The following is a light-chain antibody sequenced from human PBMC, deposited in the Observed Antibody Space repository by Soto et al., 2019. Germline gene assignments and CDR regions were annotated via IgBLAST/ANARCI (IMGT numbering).Light chain of an antibody. CDR1: QSLTNTF. CDR3: QQYGKLPLS. CDR2: GAS. V-gene: IGKV3-20*01. Sequence: EILLTQSPGTLSLSPGDRATLSCRASQSLTNTFLAWYQQIPGQTPRLLIYGASTRATGIPDRFSGSGSGTDFTLTISRLEPEDFAVYFCQQYGKLPLSFGGGTKVDIK. J-gene: IGKJ4*01.